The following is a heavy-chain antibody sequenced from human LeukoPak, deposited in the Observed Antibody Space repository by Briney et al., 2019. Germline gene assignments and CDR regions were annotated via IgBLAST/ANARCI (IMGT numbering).Heavy chain of an antibody. CDR1: GRSISSYY. CDR2: IYYSGST. J-gene: IGHJ4*02. CDR3: ARDDSNRFDY. V-gene: IGHV4-59*01. Sequence: PSETLSLTCTVSGRSISSYYWSWIRQPPGKGLEWIGYIYYSGSTNYNPSLKSRVTISVDTSKNQFSLKLSSVTAADTAVYYCARDDSNRFDYWGQGTLVTVSS. D-gene: IGHD3-22*01.